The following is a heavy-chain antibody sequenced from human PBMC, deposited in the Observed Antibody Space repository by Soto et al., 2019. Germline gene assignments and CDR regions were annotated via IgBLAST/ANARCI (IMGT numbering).Heavy chain of an antibody. D-gene: IGHD3-10*01. CDR2: ISSGGATI. CDR3: ARDRGSINYYYYGMDV. Sequence: EVQLVESGGGLVQPGGSLRLSCAASGFTFSSYEMNWVRQAPGKGLEWVSYISSGGATIYYADSVKGRFTISRDNATNSLYLQMNSLRAEDTAIYYCARDRGSINYYYYGMDVWGQGTTVTVSS. CDR1: GFTFSSYE. J-gene: IGHJ6*02. V-gene: IGHV3-48*03.